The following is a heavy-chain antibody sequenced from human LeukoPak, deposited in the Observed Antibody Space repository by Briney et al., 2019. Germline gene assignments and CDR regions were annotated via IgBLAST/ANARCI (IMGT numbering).Heavy chain of an antibody. V-gene: IGHV3-33*03. Sequence: GRSLRLTCAASGFTFTAYGMHWVRQAPGKGLEWVALIFHDGSNKYYADSVKGRFTISRDNAKNTVYLQMSSLRAEDTAVYYCAKESGYDVDLEYWGQGALVTVSS. D-gene: IGHD5-12*01. CDR2: IFHDGSNK. CDR3: AKESGYDVDLEY. J-gene: IGHJ4*02. CDR1: GFTFTAYG.